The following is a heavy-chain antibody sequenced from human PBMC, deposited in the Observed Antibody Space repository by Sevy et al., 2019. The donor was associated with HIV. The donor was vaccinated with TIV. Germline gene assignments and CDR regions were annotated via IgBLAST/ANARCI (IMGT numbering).Heavy chain of an antibody. Sequence: GESLKISCAASGFTFSTYTMSWVRQAPGKGLEWVSGISGRGGSTYDADSVKGRFTIPRDKSKNTVFLQMNSLRVEDTAVYYCAKGDRTFYGIDVWGQGTTVTVSS. V-gene: IGHV3-23*01. CDR1: GFTFSTYT. CDR2: ISGRGGST. J-gene: IGHJ6*02. CDR3: AKGDRTFYGIDV.